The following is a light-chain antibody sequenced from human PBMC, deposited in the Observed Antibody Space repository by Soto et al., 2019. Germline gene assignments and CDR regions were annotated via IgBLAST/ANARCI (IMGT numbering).Light chain of an antibody. J-gene: IGKJ2*03. CDR3: HQYGSSPPYS. Sequence: EVVLTQSPGTLSLSPGERATLSCRGSQSINNNYLAWDQQRPGQAPRLLIYGSSDRGTGIPDRLSGSASGTDFTIIISKLEPEDYAVYYCHQYGSSPPYSFGQGTKMEI. CDR2: GSS. CDR1: QSINNNY. V-gene: IGKV3-20*01.